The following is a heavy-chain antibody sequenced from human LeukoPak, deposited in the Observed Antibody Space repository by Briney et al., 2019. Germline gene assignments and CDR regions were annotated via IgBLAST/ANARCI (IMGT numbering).Heavy chain of an antibody. CDR2: TSWDGGST. V-gene: IGHV3-43D*03. CDR3: ATYTQYFGAPGTDY. D-gene: IGHD3-10*01. J-gene: IGHJ4*02. Sequence: GRSPTLSCAAAAFTFDDYARHWVRQAPGKGLEWVSLTSWDGGSTYYADSVKDRFSISKDNYKNSVYLQMTSLGAEDTAVYYCATYTQYFGAPGTDYWGQGTLVTVSS. CDR1: AFTFDDYA.